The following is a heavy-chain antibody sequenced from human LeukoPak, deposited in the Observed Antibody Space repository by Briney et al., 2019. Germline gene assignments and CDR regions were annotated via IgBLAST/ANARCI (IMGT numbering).Heavy chain of an antibody. J-gene: IGHJ5*02. CDR3: ARDSYYYDSGPWFDP. Sequence: SETLSLTCTVSGGSISSYYWIWIRQPAGKGLEWIGRIYTSGSTNYNPSLKSRVTMSVDTSKNQFSLKLSSVTAADTAVYYCARDSYYYDSGPWFDPWGQGTLVTVSS. CDR2: IYTSGST. D-gene: IGHD3-22*01. CDR1: GGSISSYY. V-gene: IGHV4-4*07.